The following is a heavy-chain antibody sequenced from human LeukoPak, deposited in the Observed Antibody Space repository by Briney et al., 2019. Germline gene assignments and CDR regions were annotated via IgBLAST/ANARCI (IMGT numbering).Heavy chain of an antibody. CDR2: MSKDGATI. CDR1: GFTFSSYG. J-gene: IGHJ4*02. CDR3: ARDPATLGLSLDY. D-gene: IGHD3-22*01. Sequence: GGSLRLSCAASGFTFSSYGMHWVRQAPGKGLKWVAGMSKDGATIRYEGSVEGRFTISRDNSKNSLYLQMNSLRAEDTAVYYCARDPATLGLSLDYWGQGTLVTVSS. V-gene: IGHV3-33*05.